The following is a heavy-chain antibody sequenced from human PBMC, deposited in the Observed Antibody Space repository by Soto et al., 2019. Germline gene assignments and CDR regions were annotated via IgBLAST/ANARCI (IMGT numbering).Heavy chain of an antibody. J-gene: IGHJ4*02. CDR3: AKDPRAYYYDSSGPNGGY. CDR1: GFTFSSYA. V-gene: IGHV3-23*01. CDR2: ISGSGGST. Sequence: GGSLRLSCAASGFTFSSYAMSWVRQAPGKGLEWVSAISGSGGSTYYADSVKGRFTISRDNSKNTLYLQMNSLRAEDTAVYYCAKDPRAYYYDSSGPNGGYWGQGTLVTVSS. D-gene: IGHD3-22*01.